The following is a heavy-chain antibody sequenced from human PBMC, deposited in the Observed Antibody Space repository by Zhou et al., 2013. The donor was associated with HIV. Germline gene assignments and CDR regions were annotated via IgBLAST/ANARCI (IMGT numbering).Heavy chain of an antibody. J-gene: IGHJ4*02. Sequence: QVQLVQSGAEVKKPGASVKVSCKASGYTFTTSDIHWVRQAPGQGLEWMGGNIPFFGSPNYAQKFQGRVTITTDESTSTVYMELSSLRSEDTAVYYCARDRGSDYYDSSGYYPLPVYWGQGTLVTVSS. CDR2: NIPFFGSP. V-gene: IGHV1-69*01. CDR1: GYTFTTSD. D-gene: IGHD3-22*01. CDR3: ARDRGSDYYDSSGYYPLPVY.